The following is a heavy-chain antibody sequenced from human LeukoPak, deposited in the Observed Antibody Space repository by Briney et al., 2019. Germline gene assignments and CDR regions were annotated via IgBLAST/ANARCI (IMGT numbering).Heavy chain of an antibody. CDR3: AGGDYGDYGRYFDY. D-gene: IGHD4-17*01. J-gene: IGHJ4*02. Sequence: PSETLSLTCTVSGGSISSSSFSWGWIRQPPGKGLEWIGSIYYSGSTYYNPSLKSRVTISVDTSKNQFSLKLSSVTAADTAVYYCAGGDYGDYGRYFDYWGQGTLVTVSS. CDR1: GGSISSSSFS. V-gene: IGHV4-39*07. CDR2: IYYSGST.